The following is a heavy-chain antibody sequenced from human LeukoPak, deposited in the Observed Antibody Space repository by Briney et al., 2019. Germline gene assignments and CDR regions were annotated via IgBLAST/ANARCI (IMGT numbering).Heavy chain of an antibody. CDR1: GFTFSNYG. CDR3: ARGDTVVTPVGAFDI. J-gene: IGHJ3*02. V-gene: IGHV3-30*02. D-gene: IGHD4-23*01. Sequence: PGGSLRLSCAASGFTFSNYGMHWVRQAPGKGLEWVAFIRSDGINKYHADSVKGRFTISRDNSKNTLYLQMNSLRAEDTAVYYCARGDTVVTPVGAFDIWGQGTMVTVSS. CDR2: IRSDGINK.